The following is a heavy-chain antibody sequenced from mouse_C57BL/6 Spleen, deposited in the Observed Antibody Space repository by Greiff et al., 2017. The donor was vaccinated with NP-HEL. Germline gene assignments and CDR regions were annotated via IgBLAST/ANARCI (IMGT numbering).Heavy chain of an antibody. CDR3: ANEGSLGPYFDY. CDR2: INPSNGGT. Sequence: VQLQQSGTELVKPGASVKLSCKASGYTFTSYWMHWVKQRPGQGLEWIGNINPSNGGTNYNEKFKSKATLTVDKSSSTAYMQLSSLTSEDSAVYYCANEGSLGPYFDYWGQGTTLTVSS. J-gene: IGHJ2*01. D-gene: IGHD4-1*01. V-gene: IGHV1-53*01. CDR1: GYTFTSYW.